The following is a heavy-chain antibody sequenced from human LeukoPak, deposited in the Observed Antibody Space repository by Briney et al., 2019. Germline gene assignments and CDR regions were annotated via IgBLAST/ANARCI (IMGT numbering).Heavy chain of an antibody. CDR1: GFTFRSYE. D-gene: IGHD3-22*01. V-gene: IGHV3-48*03. CDR3: ATYYDSAGFDFDY. J-gene: IGHJ4*02. Sequence: GGSLRLSCAASGFTFRSYEMNWVRQAQGKGLEWVSYISSSGSTMYYADSVKGRFTISRDNAKNSLYLQMNSLRAEDTAVYYCATYYDSAGFDFDYWGQGTLVTVSS. CDR2: ISSSGSTM.